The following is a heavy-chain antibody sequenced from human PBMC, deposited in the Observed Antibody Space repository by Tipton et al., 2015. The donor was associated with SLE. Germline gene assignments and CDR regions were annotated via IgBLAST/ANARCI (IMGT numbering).Heavy chain of an antibody. CDR1: GYTFSSYG. V-gene: IGHV1-18*01. D-gene: IGHD3-3*01. Sequence: QLVQSGAEVKKPGASVKVSCKASGYTFSSYGISWVRQAPGQGLEWMGGISAYNGNTNYAQKLQGRVTMTTDTSTSTAYMELSRLRSDDTAVYYCASSGAFWSGYYTGTAWFDPWGQGTLVIVSS. J-gene: IGHJ5*02. CDR3: ASSGAFWSGYYTGTAWFDP. CDR2: ISAYNGNT.